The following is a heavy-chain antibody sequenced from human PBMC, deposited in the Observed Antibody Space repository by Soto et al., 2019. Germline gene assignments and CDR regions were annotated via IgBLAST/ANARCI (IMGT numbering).Heavy chain of an antibody. J-gene: IGHJ6*02. CDR2: ISYDGSNK. D-gene: IGHD3-10*01. V-gene: IGHV3-30-3*01. CDR1: GFTFSSYA. CDR3: AREEYYGSGSYRHVYYYYGMDV. Sequence: QVQLVESGGGVVQPGRSLRLSCAASGFTFSSYAMHWVRQAPGKGLEWVAVISYDGSNKYYADSVKGRFTISRDNSKNTLYLQMNSLRAEDTAVYYCAREEYYGSGSYRHVYYYYGMDVWGQGPTVTVSS.